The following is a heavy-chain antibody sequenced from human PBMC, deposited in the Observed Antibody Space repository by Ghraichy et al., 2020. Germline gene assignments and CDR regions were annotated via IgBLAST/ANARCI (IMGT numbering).Heavy chain of an antibody. CDR3: ARVNFEYSSSFSP. CDR1: GGSISSYY. D-gene: IGHD6-6*01. CDR2: IYYSGST. J-gene: IGHJ5*02. V-gene: IGHV4-59*01. Sequence: SETLSLTCTVSGGSISSYYWSWIRQPPGKGLEWIGYIYYSGSTNYNPSLKSRVTISVDTSKNQFSLKLSSVTAADTAVYYCARVNFEYSSSFSPWGQGTLVTVSS.